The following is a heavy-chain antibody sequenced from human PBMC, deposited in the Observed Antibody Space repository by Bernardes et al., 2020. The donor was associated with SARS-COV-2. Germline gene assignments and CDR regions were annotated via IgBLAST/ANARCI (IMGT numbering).Heavy chain of an antibody. CDR1: GFIFSSYA. V-gene: IGHV3-30-3*01. J-gene: IGHJ4*02. CDR2: ISFDGNNK. Sequence: GGSLRLSCAASGFIFSSYAMHWVRQAPGKGLEWVAVISFDGNNKYYADSVKGRFTISRDNSKNTLYLQMNSLRPEDTAIYYCVRDPQSGYVPYWGQGTLVTVSS. D-gene: IGHD5-12*01. CDR3: VRDPQSGYVPY.